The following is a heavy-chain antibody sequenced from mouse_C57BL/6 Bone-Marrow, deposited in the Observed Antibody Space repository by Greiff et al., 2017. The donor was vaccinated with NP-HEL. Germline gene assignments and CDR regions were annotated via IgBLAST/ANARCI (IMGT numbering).Heavy chain of an antibody. CDR3: TTLRGSFDY. V-gene: IGHV14-4*01. CDR1: GFNIKDDY. CDR2: IDPENGDT. Sequence: EVKLQESGAELVRPGASVKLSCTASGFNIKDDYMHWVKQRPEQGLEWIGWIDPENGDTEYASKFQGKATITADTSSNTAYLQLSSLTSEDTAVYYCTTLRGSFDYWGQGTTLTVSS. J-gene: IGHJ2*01.